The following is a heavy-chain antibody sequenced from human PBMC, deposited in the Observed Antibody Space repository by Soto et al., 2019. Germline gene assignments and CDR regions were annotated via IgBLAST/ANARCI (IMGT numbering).Heavy chain of an antibody. CDR2: AYYRGGT. J-gene: IGHJ4*02. CDR1: CLSVTSDSY. CDR3: ARDLGQGNTPAHNYFDF. Sequence: WQTLSLTCTFSCLSVTSDSYWICVSPAGGKGLEWIGYAYYRGGTRYNPSLKSRLTISVDTSKNQFSLSLSSVTPTDTAVYYCARDLGQGNTPAHNYFDFWGQGSLVTVSS. V-gene: IGHV4-61*10. D-gene: IGHD3-16*01.